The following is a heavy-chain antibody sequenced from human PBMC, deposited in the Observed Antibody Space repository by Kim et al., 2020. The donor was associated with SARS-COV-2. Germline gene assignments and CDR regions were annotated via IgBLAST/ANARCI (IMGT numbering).Heavy chain of an antibody. J-gene: IGHJ6*02. CDR2: ISAYNSNT. D-gene: IGHD2-8*02. CDR1: GYTFTSYG. V-gene: IGHV1-18*01. Sequence: ASVKVSCKASGYTFTSYGISWVRQAPGQGLEWMGWISAYNSNTNYAQKLQGRVTMTTDTSTSTAYMELRSLRSDDTAVYYCARVGAPWWLQNQNYYYYGMDVWGQGTTVTVSS. CDR3: ARVGAPWWLQNQNYYYYGMDV.